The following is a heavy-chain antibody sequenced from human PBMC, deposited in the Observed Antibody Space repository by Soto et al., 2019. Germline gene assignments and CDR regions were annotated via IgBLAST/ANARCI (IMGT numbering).Heavy chain of an antibody. J-gene: IGHJ6*02. CDR2: IYHSGST. CDR3: TRRNVDTAMVTFGWYYGMDV. CDR1: GGSISSSNW. D-gene: IGHD5-18*01. V-gene: IGHV4-4*02. Sequence: PSETLSLTCAVSGGSISSSNWWSWVRRPPGKGLEWIGEIYHSGSTNYNPSLKSRVTISVDKSKNQFSLKLSSVTAADTAVYYCTRRNVDTAMVTFGWYYGMDVWGQGTTVTV.